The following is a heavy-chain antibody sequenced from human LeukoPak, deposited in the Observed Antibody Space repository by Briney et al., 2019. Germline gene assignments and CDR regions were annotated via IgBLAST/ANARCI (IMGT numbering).Heavy chain of an antibody. CDR1: GGSISSYY. CDR2: IYTSGST. D-gene: IGHD3-10*01. Sequence: SKTLSLTCTVSGGSISSYYWSWIRQPAGKGLEWIGRIYTSGSTNYNPSLKSRVTMSVDTSKNQFSPKLSSVTAADTAVYYCARDRYYYGSGSYPLLDYWGQGTLVTVSS. J-gene: IGHJ4*02. V-gene: IGHV4-4*07. CDR3: ARDRYYYGSGSYPLLDY.